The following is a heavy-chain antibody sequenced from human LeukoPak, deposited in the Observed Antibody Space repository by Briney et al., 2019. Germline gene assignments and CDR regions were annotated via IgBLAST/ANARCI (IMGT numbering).Heavy chain of an antibody. V-gene: IGHV4-31*03. CDR2: IYHSGST. D-gene: IGHD2-15*01. Sequence: SQTLSLTCTVSGGSISRGGYYWSWIRPHPGKGVEWIGYIYHSGSTYYNPSLKSRVTTSVDTSKNQFSLSLNSVTAADTAVYYCARVGSARGWYFDLWGRGTLVTVSS. J-gene: IGHJ2*01. CDR3: ARVGSARGWYFDL. CDR1: GGSISRGGYY.